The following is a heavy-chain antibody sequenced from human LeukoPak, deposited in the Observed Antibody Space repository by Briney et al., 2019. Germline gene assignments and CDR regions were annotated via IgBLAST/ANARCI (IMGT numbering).Heavy chain of an antibody. Sequence: GGSLRLSCATSGFTFSSNWMSWVRHVPGRGLDWVANIKPDGSAEYYAASVKGRFTVSRDNAKNSLYLQMNSLRVEDTAVYYCAKSGSGWYGNYFDYWGQGTLVTVSS. J-gene: IGHJ4*02. CDR3: AKSGSGWYGNYFDY. CDR2: IKPDGSAE. CDR1: GFTFSSNW. V-gene: IGHV3-7*01. D-gene: IGHD6-19*01.